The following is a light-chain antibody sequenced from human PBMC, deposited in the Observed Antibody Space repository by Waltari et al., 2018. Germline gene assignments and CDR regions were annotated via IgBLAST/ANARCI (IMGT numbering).Light chain of an antibody. Sequence: DIQMTQSPSSLSASVGDRVTITCRASQSITRYLNWYQQKPGKAPKLLIYAATSLQSGVPSRFSGSGSGTDFTLTISSLQPEDFATYYCQQANSFPLLTFGGGTKVEIK. V-gene: IGKV1-39*01. CDR1: QSITRY. CDR2: AAT. J-gene: IGKJ4*01. CDR3: QQANSFPLLT.